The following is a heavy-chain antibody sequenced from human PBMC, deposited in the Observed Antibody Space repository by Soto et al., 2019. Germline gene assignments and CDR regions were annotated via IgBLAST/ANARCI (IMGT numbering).Heavy chain of an antibody. CDR2: IYYSGGT. V-gene: IGHV4-39*07. J-gene: IGHJ4*02. D-gene: IGHD3-9*01. Sequence: SETLSLTCTVSGGAISSSSYYWGWIRQPPGKGLEWIGSIYYSGGTYYNPSLKSRVTISADTSKNQFSLKLSSVTAADTAVYYCARSAPNYDILTGYYVVWGQGTLVTVSS. CDR1: GGAISSSSYY. CDR3: ARSAPNYDILTGYYVV.